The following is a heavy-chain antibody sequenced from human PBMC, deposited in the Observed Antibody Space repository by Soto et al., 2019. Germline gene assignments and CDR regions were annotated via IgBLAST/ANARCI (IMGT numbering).Heavy chain of an antibody. CDR2: IKQDGSEK. J-gene: IGHJ4*02. Sequence: GGSLRLSCAASGFTFSSYWMSWVRQAPGKGLEWVANIKQDGSEKYYVDSMKGRFTISRDNAKNSLYLQMNSLRAEDTAVYYCARDGRLLWFGELLSYYFDYWGQGTLVTVSS. D-gene: IGHD3-10*01. CDR1: GFTFSSYW. V-gene: IGHV3-7*01. CDR3: ARDGRLLWFGELLSYYFDY.